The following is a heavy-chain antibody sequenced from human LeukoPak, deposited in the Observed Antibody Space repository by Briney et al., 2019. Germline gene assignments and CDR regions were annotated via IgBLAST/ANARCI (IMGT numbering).Heavy chain of an antibody. Sequence: TSQTLSLTCAVSGYSISSGYYWGWIRQPPGKGLEGIGRMYHSGSTYYNPSLKSRVTISVATSNNQSSLTLCSVTAADTAVYYCARLWSGGSGSRRVDFDYWGQGTLVTVSS. CDR2: MYHSGST. D-gene: IGHD1-26*01. CDR1: GYSISSGYY. V-gene: IGHV4-38-2*01. J-gene: IGHJ4*02. CDR3: ARLWSGGSGSRRVDFDY.